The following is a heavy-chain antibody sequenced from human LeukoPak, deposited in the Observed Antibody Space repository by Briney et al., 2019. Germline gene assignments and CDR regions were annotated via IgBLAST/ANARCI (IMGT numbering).Heavy chain of an antibody. CDR2: IIPIFGTA. Sequence: GSSVKVSCKASGGTFSSYAISWVRQAPGQGLEWMGGIIPIFGTANYVQKFQGRVTITADESTSTAYMELSSLRSEDTAVYYCARGDILTGYYRSDQYYYYGMDVWGQGTTVTVSS. J-gene: IGHJ6*02. D-gene: IGHD3-9*01. V-gene: IGHV1-69*01. CDR3: ARGDILTGYYRSDQYYYYGMDV. CDR1: GGTFSSYA.